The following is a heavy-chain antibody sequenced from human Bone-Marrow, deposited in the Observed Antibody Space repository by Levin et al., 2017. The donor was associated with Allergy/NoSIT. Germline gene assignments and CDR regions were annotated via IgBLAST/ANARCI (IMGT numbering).Heavy chain of an antibody. V-gene: IGHV3-72*01. CDR3: VRYCSGGSCYQDAFDG. CDR1: GFTLSDHY. CDR2: TRDKVNSYTT. Sequence: SCAVSGFTLSDHYMDWVRQAPGKGLEWVARTRDKVNSYTTEYAASVKGRFTVSRDGIENSLYLQMNSLKTEDSAVYYCVRYCSGGSCYQDAFDGWGQGTMVAGSA. D-gene: IGHD2-15*01. J-gene: IGHJ3*01.